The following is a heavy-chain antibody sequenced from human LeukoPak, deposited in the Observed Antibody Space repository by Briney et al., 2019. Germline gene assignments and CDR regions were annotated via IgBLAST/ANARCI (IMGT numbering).Heavy chain of an antibody. D-gene: IGHD1-1*01. CDR2: TYFRSKWYN. CDR3: ARNGIGTTYDAFGI. J-gene: IGHJ3*02. CDR1: GDSVSSNSAA. Sequence: SQTLSLTCAISGDSVSSNSAAWNWLRQFPSRGLEWLGRTYFRSKWYNDYAVSVKSRIIINADTSKNHFSLQLNSVTPEDTAVYFCARNGIGTTYDAFGIWGQGTMVTVSS. V-gene: IGHV6-1*01.